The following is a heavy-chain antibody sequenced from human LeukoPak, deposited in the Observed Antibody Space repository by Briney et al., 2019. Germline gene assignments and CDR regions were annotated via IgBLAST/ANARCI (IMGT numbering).Heavy chain of an antibody. Sequence: GGSLRLSCAASGFTFSTYSMNWVRQAPGKGLEWVSSISSRSTYIYYADSLKGRFTISRDNAKSSLYLQMNTLRGEDTAVYYCARGAERSGYDYWGQGTLVTVAP. CDR3: ARGAERSGYDY. CDR2: ISSRSTYI. J-gene: IGHJ4*02. V-gene: IGHV3-21*01. CDR1: GFTFSTYS. D-gene: IGHD3-22*01.